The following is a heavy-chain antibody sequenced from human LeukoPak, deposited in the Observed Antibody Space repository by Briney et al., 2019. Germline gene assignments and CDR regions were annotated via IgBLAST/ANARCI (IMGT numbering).Heavy chain of an antibody. CDR2: ISSSGSTI. Sequence: GGSLRLSCAASGFTFSDYYMSWIRQAPGKGLEWVSYISSSGSTIYYADSVKGRFTISRDNSKNTLYLQMNSLRAEDTAVYYCAKILSAYYDFWSGYVGTWGQGTLVTVSS. V-gene: IGHV3-11*01. J-gene: IGHJ4*02. CDR3: AKILSAYYDFWSGYVGT. D-gene: IGHD3-3*01. CDR1: GFTFSDYY.